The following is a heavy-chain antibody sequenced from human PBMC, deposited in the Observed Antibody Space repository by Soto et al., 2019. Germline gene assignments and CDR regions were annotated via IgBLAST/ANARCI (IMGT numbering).Heavy chain of an antibody. CDR1: GYSFTSYW. J-gene: IGHJ6*02. CDR2: IYPGDSDT. D-gene: IGHD5-12*01. Sequence: EVQLVQSGAEVKKPGESLKISCKGYGYSFTSYWIGWVRQMPGKGLEWMGIIYPGDSDTRYSPSFQGQVTISADKSISTAYLQWSSLKASDTAMYYCARQGVYSGYDVYYYYGMDVWGQGTTVTVSS. V-gene: IGHV5-51*01. CDR3: ARQGVYSGYDVYYYYGMDV.